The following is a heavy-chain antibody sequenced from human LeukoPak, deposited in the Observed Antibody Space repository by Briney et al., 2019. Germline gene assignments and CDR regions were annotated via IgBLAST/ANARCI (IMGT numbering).Heavy chain of an antibody. V-gene: IGHV3-21*01. Sequence: PGGSLRLSCAASGFTFSSYSMNWVRQAPGKGLEWVSSISSSSSYIYYADSVKGRFTISRDNAKNSLYLQMNSLGAEDTAVYYCAREGRVTMVQGGGINWGQGTLVTVSS. CDR1: GFTFSSYS. J-gene: IGHJ4*02. D-gene: IGHD3-10*01. CDR2: ISSSSSYI. CDR3: AREGRVTMVQGGGIN.